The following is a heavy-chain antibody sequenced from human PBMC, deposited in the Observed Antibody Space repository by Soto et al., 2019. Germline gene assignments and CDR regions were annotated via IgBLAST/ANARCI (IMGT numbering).Heavy chain of an antibody. CDR3: VGEQITIFGVVTAYYFDY. V-gene: IGHV1-2*04. CDR2: INPNSGGT. J-gene: IGHJ4*02. D-gene: IGHD3-3*01. CDR1: GYTFTGYY. Sequence: WASVKVSCKASGYTFTGYYMHWVRQAPGQGLEWMGWINPNSGGTNYAQKFQGWVTMTRDTSISTAYMELSRLRSDDTAVYYCVGEQITIFGVVTAYYFDYWGQGTLVPVSS.